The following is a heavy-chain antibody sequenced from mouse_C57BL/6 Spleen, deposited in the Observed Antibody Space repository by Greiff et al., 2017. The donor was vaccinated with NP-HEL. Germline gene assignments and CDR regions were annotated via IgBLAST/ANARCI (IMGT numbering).Heavy chain of an antibody. V-gene: IGHV1-55*01. CDR1: GYTFTSYW. D-gene: IGHD4-1*01. CDR3: ARRLVELGRRGYAMDY. J-gene: IGHJ4*01. CDR2: IYPGSGST. Sequence: QVQLQQPGAELVKPGASVKMSCKASGYTFTSYWITWVKQRPGQGLEWIGDIYPGSGSTNYNEKFKSKATLTVDTSSSTAYMQLSSLTSEDSAVYYCARRLVELGRRGYAMDYWGQGTSVTVSS.